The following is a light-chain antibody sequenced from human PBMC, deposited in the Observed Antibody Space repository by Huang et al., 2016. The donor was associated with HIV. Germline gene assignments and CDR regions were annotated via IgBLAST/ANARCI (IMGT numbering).Light chain of an antibody. CDR2: GSS. CDR3: QQYNTSPRT. J-gene: IGKJ1*01. V-gene: IGKV3-15*01. Sequence: ENLMTQSPSTLSVSPGESATLSCRASQSVLTNLAWYQQKPGHAPKLLIYGSSTRAAVIPARFSGSGSWTDCTLTISSLQSEDFSVYYCQQYNTSPRTFGQGTKVEV. CDR1: QSVLTN.